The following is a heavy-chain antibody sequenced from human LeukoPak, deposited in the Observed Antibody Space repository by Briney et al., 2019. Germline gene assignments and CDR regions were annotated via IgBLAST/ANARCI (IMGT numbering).Heavy chain of an antibody. D-gene: IGHD1-1*01. J-gene: IGHJ4*02. CDR3: AKQTRPQLERRLGFDY. CDR2: ISGSGGST. V-gene: IGHV3-23*01. CDR1: GFTFSSYA. Sequence: GGSLRLSCAASGFTFSSYAMSWVRPATGKGLEWVSAISGSGGSTYYADSVKGRFTISRDNSKNTLYLQMNSLRAEDTAVYYCAKQTRPQLERRLGFDYWGQGTLVTVSS.